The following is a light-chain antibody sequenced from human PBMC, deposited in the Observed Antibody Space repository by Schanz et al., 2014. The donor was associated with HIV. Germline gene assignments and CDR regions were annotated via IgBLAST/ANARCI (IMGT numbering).Light chain of an antibody. Sequence: LTQPASVSGSPGQSITISCTGTSSDIGNYNLVSWFQHHPGEAPKIMIFEVRKRPSGVSGRFSGSKSGNTASLRISGLRPEDEADYYCCSYTTTSTYVFGAGTKLTVL. CDR1: SSDIGNYNL. CDR3: CSYTTTSTYV. J-gene: IGLJ1*01. V-gene: IGLV2-23*02. CDR2: EVR.